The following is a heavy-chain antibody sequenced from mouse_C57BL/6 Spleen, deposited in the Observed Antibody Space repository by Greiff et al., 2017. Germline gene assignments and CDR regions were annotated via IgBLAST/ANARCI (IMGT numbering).Heavy chain of an antibody. V-gene: IGHV1-69*01. Sequence: VQLQQPGAELVMPGASVKLSCKASGYTFTSYWMHWVKQRPGQGLEWIGEIDPSDSYTNYNQKFKGKSTLTVDKSSSTAYMQLSSLTSEDSAVYYCARVTTVVERFFDYWGQGTTLTVSS. CDR2: IDPSDSYT. CDR3: ARVTTVVERFFDY. CDR1: GYTFTSYW. D-gene: IGHD1-1*01. J-gene: IGHJ2*01.